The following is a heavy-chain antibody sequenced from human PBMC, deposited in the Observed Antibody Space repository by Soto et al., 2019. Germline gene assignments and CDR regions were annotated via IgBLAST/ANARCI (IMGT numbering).Heavy chain of an antibody. CDR2: IYYRGTS. V-gene: IGHV4-4*02. J-gene: IGHJ5*02. Sequence: QIQLQESGPGLVAPSGTLSLTCTVSGVSININKWWSWVRQPPGKVPEWIGEIYYRGTSNYNPSLKSRVTISVDKSKNQFSLNLTSVTAADTAVYYCVAMAGMWPTVFWFDPWGQGALVTVSS. D-gene: IGHD6-19*01. CDR1: GVSININKW. CDR3: VAMAGMWPTVFWFDP.